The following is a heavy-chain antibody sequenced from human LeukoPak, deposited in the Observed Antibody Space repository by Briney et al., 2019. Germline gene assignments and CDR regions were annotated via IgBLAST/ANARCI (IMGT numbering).Heavy chain of an antibody. V-gene: IGHV4-59*01. D-gene: IGHD3-22*01. J-gene: IGHJ6*03. Sequence: SETLSLTCTVSGGSISSYYWSWLRQPPGRGLEWIGYIYYSGSTTYNPSPKSRVTISGDTSKNQFSLKLSSVTAADTAVYYCARAASYDSSGYCYGYYYYMDVWGKGTTVTVSS. CDR1: GGSISSYY. CDR2: IYYSGST. CDR3: ARAASYDSSGYCYGYYYYMDV.